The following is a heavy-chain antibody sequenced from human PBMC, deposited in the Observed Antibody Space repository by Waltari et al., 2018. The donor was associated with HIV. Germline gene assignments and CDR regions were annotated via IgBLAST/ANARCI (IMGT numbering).Heavy chain of an antibody. D-gene: IGHD3-3*01. CDR1: GYTFTSYY. Sequence: QVQLVQSGAEVKKPGASVKVSCKASGYTFTSYYMHWVRQAPGQGLEWMGIINPSGGSTSYAQKFQGRVTMTRDTSTSTVYMELSSLRSEDTAVYYCARPQGFSRGPYGMDVWGQGTTVTVSS. CDR3: ARPQGFSRGPYGMDV. V-gene: IGHV1-46*01. CDR2: INPSGGST. J-gene: IGHJ6*02.